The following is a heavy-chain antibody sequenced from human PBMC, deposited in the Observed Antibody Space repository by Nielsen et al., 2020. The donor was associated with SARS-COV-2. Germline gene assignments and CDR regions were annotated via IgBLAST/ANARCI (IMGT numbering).Heavy chain of an antibody. CDR2: ISYDGSNQ. CDR3: ARDNGAAFDI. Sequence: GESLKISCAASGFTFSSYAMHWVRQAPGKGLEWVAVISYDGSNQYYADSVKGRFTISRDNSKTTLYLQMNSLRAEDTAVYYCARDNGAAFDIWGQGTMVTVSS. V-gene: IGHV3-30*04. CDR1: GFTFSSYA. J-gene: IGHJ3*02. D-gene: IGHD3-10*01.